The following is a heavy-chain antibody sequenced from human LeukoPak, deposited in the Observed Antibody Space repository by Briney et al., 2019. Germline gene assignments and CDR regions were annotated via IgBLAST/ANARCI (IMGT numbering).Heavy chain of an antibody. CDR3: AGSTGPFDY. Sequence: SETLSLTCTVSGGSVSSGSYYWSWIRQPPGKGLEWIGYIYYSGSTNYNPSLKGRVTISVDTSKNQFSLKLSSVTAADTAVYYCAGSTGPFDYWGQGTLVTVSS. J-gene: IGHJ4*02. CDR1: GGSVSSGSYY. V-gene: IGHV4-61*01. CDR2: IYYSGST.